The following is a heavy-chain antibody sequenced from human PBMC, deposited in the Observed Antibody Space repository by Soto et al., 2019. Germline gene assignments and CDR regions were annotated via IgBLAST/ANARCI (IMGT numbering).Heavy chain of an antibody. V-gene: IGHV4-59*01. CDR1: GGSISSYY. J-gene: IGHJ5*02. CDR2: IYYSGST. D-gene: IGHD3-10*01. CDR3: TRYETYYGSGNWFDP. Sequence: PSETLSLTCTVSGGSISSYYWSWIRQPPGKGLEWIGYIYYSGSTNYNPSLKSRVTISVDTSKNQFSLKLSSVTAADTAVYYCTRYETYYGSGNWFDPWGQGTLVTVS.